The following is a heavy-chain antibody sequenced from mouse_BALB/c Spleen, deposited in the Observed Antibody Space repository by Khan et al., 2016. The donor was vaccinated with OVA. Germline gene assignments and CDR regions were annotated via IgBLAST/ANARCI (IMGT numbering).Heavy chain of an antibody. J-gene: IGHJ4*01. D-gene: IGHD1-1*01. V-gene: IGHV1S41*01. CDR2: IVPGSSNT. CDR3: ARENYYGRTCYAMDY. Sequence: DLVKPGASVKLSCKASGYTFTSYWINWIKQRPGQGLAWIGRIVPGSSNTYYNGMFKGKATLTVDTSYSNAYIQLSSLSSEDSAVYFWARENYYGRTCYAMDYWGQGTSVTVSS. CDR1: GYTFTSYW.